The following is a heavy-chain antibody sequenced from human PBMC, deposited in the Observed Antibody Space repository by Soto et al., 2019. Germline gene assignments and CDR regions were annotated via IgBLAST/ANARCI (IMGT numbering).Heavy chain of an antibody. CDR1: GLSLSSSSFY. Sequence: PVTLSLTCTVSGLSLSSSSFYWGWVRQTPGKGLEWITSIHLRSGNSYYNPSIKSRVTISLATSENQFSLTLTSVTAADTAVYDCARAASYGGCDCPANWGQGTLVTVSS. J-gene: IGHJ4*02. V-gene: IGHV4-39*01. D-gene: IGHD2-21*02. CDR2: IHLRSGNS. CDR3: ARAASYGGCDCPAN.